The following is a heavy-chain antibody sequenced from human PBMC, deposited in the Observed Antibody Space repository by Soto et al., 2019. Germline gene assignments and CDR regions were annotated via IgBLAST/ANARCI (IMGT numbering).Heavy chain of an antibody. CDR3: TKEFRYDFWTNYYYY. CDR2: MTWNSGSI. V-gene: IGHV3-9*01. J-gene: IGHJ4*02. CDR1: GFTQDDYA. Sequence: RGLSCAASGFTQDDYAMHWVRQAPGKGLEWVSGMTWNSGSIDYAISVKGRFTISRDSAKNSLYLQMTSLRPEDTAFYYCTKEFRYDFWTNYYYYWGQGALVTVSS. D-gene: IGHD3-3*01.